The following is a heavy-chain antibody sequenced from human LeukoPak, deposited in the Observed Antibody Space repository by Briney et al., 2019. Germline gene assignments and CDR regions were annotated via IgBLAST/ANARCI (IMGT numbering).Heavy chain of an antibody. V-gene: IGHV3-69-1*01. CDR3: TTDSSSSDY. J-gene: IGHJ4*02. CDR1: GFTFSSYS. CDR2: MTSTSTI. D-gene: IGHD6-13*01. Sequence: KPGGSLRLSCAASGFTFSSYSMNWVRQAPGKGLEWVATMTSTSTIYYADSVKGRFTISRDNAKNSVYLQMNSLKTEDTAVYYCTTDSSSSDYWGQGTLVTVSS.